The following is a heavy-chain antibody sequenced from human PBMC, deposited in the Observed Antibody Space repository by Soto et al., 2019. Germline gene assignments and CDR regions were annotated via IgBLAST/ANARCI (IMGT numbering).Heavy chain of an antibody. Sequence: QVQLVESGGGVVQPGRSLRLSCAASGFTFSSYAMHWVRQAPGKGLEWVAVISYDGSNKYYADSVKGRFTISRDNSKNTLYLQMNRLRAEDTAVYYCASGTVGFDYWGQGTLVTVSS. J-gene: IGHJ4*02. V-gene: IGHV3-30-3*01. CDR3: ASGTVGFDY. CDR1: GFTFSSYA. D-gene: IGHD4-17*01. CDR2: ISYDGSNK.